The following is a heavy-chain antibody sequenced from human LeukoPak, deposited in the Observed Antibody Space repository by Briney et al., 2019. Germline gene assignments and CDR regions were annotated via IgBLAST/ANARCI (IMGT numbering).Heavy chain of an antibody. J-gene: IGHJ4*02. CDR2: FDPEDGET. D-gene: IGHD3-22*01. Sequence: ASVKVSCKVPGYTLTELSMHWVRQAPGKGLEWMGGFDPEDGETIYAQKFQGRVTMTEDTSTDTAYMELSSLRSEDTAVYYCATVGSSTMIVVVDRFDYWGQGTLVTVSS. CDR3: ATVGSSTMIVVVDRFDY. V-gene: IGHV1-24*01. CDR1: GYTLTELS.